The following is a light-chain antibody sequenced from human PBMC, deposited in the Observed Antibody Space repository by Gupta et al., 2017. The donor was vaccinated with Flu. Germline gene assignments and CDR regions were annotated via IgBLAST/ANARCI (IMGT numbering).Light chain of an antibody. Sequence: IALAQSPGTLSLSPGERATLSSRASQSVTSSYLAWYQQKPGQAPRLLIYGASSRATGIPDRFSGSGSGTDFTLTISRLEPEDFAVYYCQQYGSLPITFGQGTRLEIK. CDR2: GAS. CDR1: QSVTSSY. CDR3: QQYGSLPIT. J-gene: IGKJ5*01. V-gene: IGKV3-20*01.